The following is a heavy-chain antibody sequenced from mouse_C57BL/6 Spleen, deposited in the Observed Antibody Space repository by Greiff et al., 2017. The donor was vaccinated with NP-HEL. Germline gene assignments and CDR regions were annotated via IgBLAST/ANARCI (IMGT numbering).Heavy chain of an antibody. Sequence: VQLQQSGAELVRPGASVKLSCTASGFNIKDYYMHWVKQRPEQGLEWIGRIDPEDGDTEYAPKFQGKATMTADTSSNTAYLQLSSLTSEDTAVYYCTTRGPDYYGSSYSWFAYWGQGTLVTVSA. J-gene: IGHJ3*01. CDR3: TTRGPDYYGSSYSWFAY. CDR1: GFNIKDYY. V-gene: IGHV14-1*01. CDR2: IDPEDGDT. D-gene: IGHD1-1*01.